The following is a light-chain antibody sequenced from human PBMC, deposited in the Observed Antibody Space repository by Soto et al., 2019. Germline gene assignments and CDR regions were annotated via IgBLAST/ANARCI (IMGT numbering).Light chain of an antibody. V-gene: IGKV1-5*01. J-gene: IGKJ1*01. CDR3: QHYSTVWA. CDR2: DAS. CDR1: QTISSW. Sequence: DIQMTQSPSTLSGSVGDRVTITCRASQTISSWLAWYQQKPGKAPKLLIFDASSLESGVPSRFSGSGSGTEFTLTISSLRPDDFATYYCQHYSTVWAFGQGTKVDIK.